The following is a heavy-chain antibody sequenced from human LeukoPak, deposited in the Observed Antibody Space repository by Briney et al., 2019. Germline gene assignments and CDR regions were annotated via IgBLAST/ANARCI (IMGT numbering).Heavy chain of an antibody. J-gene: IGHJ4*02. D-gene: IGHD5-18*01. CDR1: GDSIGNYY. Sequence: SETLSLTCTVSGDSIGNYYWSWIRLPPGKGLEWIGFIYFDGRTSYNPSLKSRVTISLHTSRNQLSLKLTSVTAADTAVYYCARCGYSYDNGYYFDYWGQGALVTVSS. V-gene: IGHV4-59*01. CDR3: ARCGYSYDNGYYFDY. CDR2: IYFDGRT.